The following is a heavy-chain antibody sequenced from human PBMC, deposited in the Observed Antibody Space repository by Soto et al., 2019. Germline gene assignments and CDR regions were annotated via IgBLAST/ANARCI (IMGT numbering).Heavy chain of an antibody. CDR2: LNHCRGI. J-gene: IGHJ4*02. V-gene: IGHV4-30-2*01. CDR1: GGSISSGGYS. D-gene: IGHD2-2*01. Sequence: LSLTCAVSGGSISSGGYSWRWVREAPGKGLEWIRYLNHCRGIYYNPSLKSRVTISADSSKNQFSLKLSSVTAADTAVYYCAGVVVVPAASSARFESWGQGTLVTVS. CDR3: AGVVVVPAASSARFES.